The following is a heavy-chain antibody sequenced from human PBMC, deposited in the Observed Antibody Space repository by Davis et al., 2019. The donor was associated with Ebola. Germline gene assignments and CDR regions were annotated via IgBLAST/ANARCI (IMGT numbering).Heavy chain of an antibody. CDR2: IYYSGST. J-gene: IGHJ5*02. D-gene: IGHD3-22*01. CDR3: ARIVGYYYDSRGSSYGWFDP. CDR1: GGSISSGGYY. Sequence: SETLSLTCTVSGGSISSGGYYWSWIRQHPGKGLEWIGYIYYSGSTYYNPSLKSRVTISVDTSKNQFSLKLSSVTAADTAVYYCARIVGYYYDSRGSSYGWFDPWGQGTLVTVSS. V-gene: IGHV4-31*03.